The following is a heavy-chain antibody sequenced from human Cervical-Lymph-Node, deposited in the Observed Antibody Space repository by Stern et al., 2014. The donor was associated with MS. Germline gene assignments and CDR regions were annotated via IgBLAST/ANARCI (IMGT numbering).Heavy chain of an antibody. V-gene: IGHV4-4*07. CDR1: GASIRSYF. CDR3: ARPVTAVTGTSYFDS. J-gene: IGHJ4*02. D-gene: IGHD6-19*01. Sequence: VQLEESGPGLVKPSETLSLLCTVSGASIRSYFWSWIRQPAGKGLEWVGHGSLSGTTNSNPSLKSRLTMSKDTSKNQISLRLSSVTAADTAIYYCARPVTAVTGTSYFDSWGQGTPVIVSS. CDR2: GSLSGTT.